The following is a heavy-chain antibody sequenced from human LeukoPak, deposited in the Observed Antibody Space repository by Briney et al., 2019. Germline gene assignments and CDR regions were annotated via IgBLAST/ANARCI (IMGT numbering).Heavy chain of an antibody. V-gene: IGHV4-59*01. D-gene: IGHD1-14*01. CDR3: ARSGSRYYYGMDV. CDR1: GGSISSYY. Sequence: SETLSLTCTVSGGSISSYYWSWIRQPPGKGLEWIGYIYYSGSTNYNPSLKSRVTISVDTSKNQFSLKLSSVTAADTAVYYCARSGSRYYYGMDVWGQGTTVTVSS. J-gene: IGHJ6*02. CDR2: IYYSGST.